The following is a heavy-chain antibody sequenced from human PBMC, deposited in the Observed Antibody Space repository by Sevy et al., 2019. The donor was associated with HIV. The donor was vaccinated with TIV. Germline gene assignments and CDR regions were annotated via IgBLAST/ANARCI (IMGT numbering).Heavy chain of an antibody. J-gene: IGHJ5*02. V-gene: IGHV4-39*01. CDR1: GGFISSSIYY. D-gene: IGHD3-3*01. CDR2: IYYSGST. Sequence: SETLSLTCTVSGGFISSSIYYWAWIRQPPGKGLEWIGSIYYSGSTYYNPSLKSRVAISVDTSKKQFLLKLTSVTAADTAVYYCGTHYDFWSGYQNNWFDPWGQGTLVTVSS. CDR3: GTHYDFWSGYQNNWFDP.